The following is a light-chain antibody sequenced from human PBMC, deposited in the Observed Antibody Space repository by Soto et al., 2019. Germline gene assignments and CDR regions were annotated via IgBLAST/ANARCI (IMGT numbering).Light chain of an antibody. V-gene: IGKV3-11*01. CDR2: DAS. CDR3: QQRSNS. CDR1: QSVSSY. J-gene: IGKJ4*01. Sequence: EIVLTQSPATLSLSPGERATLSCRASQSVSSYLAWYQQKPGQAPRLLIYDASTRATGIPPRFSGSGSGTDFTLTISSLEPEDFAVYYCQQRSNSFGGGTKVDIK.